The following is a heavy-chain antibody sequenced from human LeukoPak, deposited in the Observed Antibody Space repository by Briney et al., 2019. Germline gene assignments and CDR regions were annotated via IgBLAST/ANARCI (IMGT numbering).Heavy chain of an antibody. CDR3: AKDLIAGAGLDY. V-gene: IGHV3-74*01. CDR2: INPGGTAT. J-gene: IGHJ4*02. D-gene: IGHD6-13*01. CDR1: GFTFSRYW. Sequence: GGSLRLSCADSGFTFSRYWMHWVRQAPGKGLVWVSRINPGGTATTYADSVKGRFTISRDNSKNTLYLQMNSLRAEDTAVYYCAKDLIAGAGLDYWGQGNLVTVSS.